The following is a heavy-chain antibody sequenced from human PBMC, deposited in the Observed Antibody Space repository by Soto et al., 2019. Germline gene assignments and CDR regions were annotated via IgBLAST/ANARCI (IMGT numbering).Heavy chain of an antibody. J-gene: IGHJ3*02. Sequence: WGSLRLSCAASGFTFSDYYMSRIRQAPGKGLEWVSYIVSSGSTIYYADSVKGRFTISRDNAKNSLYLQMNSLRAEDTAVYYCARGGVECSAGSCYSFRAFNMWGQGTMVTVS. D-gene: IGHD2-15*01. V-gene: IGHV3-11*01. CDR3: ARGGVECSAGSCYSFRAFNM. CDR2: IVSSGSTI. CDR1: GFTFSDYY.